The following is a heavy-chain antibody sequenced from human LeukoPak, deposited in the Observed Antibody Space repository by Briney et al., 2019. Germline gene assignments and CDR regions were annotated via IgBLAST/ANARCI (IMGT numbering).Heavy chain of an antibody. CDR2: IYPGDSNT. CDR1: GYSFTTYW. CDR3: ARQFCSGGNCYSRSMYFFDY. Sequence: GESLKISCNGSGYSFTTYWIAWLRQMPGEGLEWVGIIYPGDSNTYYSPSFQGQVTISADRSISAAYLQWSSLKASHTAMYYCARQFCSGGNCYSRSMYFFDYWGQGTLVTVSS. D-gene: IGHD2-15*01. V-gene: IGHV5-51*01. J-gene: IGHJ4*02.